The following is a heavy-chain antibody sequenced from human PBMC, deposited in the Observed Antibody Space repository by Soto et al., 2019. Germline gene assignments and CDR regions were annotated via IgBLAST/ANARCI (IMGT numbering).Heavy chain of an antibody. Sequence: GGSLRLSCAASGFTFSSYAMSWVRQAPGKGLEWVLAISGSGGSTYYADSVNGRFTISRDNSKNTLYLQMNSLGAEDTAVYYCAKGPVVPFNWFDPWGQGTLVTVSS. CDR1: GFTFSSYA. CDR2: ISGSGGST. J-gene: IGHJ5*02. CDR3: AKGPVVPFNWFDP. D-gene: IGHD2-15*01. V-gene: IGHV3-23*01.